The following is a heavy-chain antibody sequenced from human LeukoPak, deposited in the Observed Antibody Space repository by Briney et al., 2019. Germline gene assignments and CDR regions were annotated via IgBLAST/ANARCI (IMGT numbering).Heavy chain of an antibody. D-gene: IGHD5-24*01. J-gene: IGHJ4*02. Sequence: GGSLRLSCAASGVTVSNNFMLWVRQAPGKGLEWVSLIYSGGDTHYADSVKGRFTISRDNTKNTLYLQMNNLRAEDTAVYYCARDPPAVAINTYGWGQGTLVTVSS. V-gene: IGHV3-66*01. CDR2: IYSGGDT. CDR1: GVTVSNNF. CDR3: ARDPPAVAINTYG.